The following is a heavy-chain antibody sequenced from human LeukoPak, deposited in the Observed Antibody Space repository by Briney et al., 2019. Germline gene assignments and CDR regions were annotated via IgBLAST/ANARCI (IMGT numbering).Heavy chain of an antibody. Sequence: GRSLRLSCAASGFTFSSYGMHWVRQAPGKGLEWVAVISYDGSNKYYADSVKGRFTISRDNSKNTLYLQMNSLRAEDTAVYYCAKTDCSGGSCYGGLLDYWGQGTLVTVSS. D-gene: IGHD2-15*01. CDR3: AKTDCSGGSCYGGLLDY. CDR2: ISYDGSNK. CDR1: GFTFSSYG. J-gene: IGHJ4*02. V-gene: IGHV3-30*18.